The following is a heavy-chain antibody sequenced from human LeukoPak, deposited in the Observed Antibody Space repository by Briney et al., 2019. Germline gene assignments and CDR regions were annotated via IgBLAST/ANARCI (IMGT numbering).Heavy chain of an antibody. D-gene: IGHD3-22*01. CDR3: ASSYFYDGNRYFDY. V-gene: IGHV4-59*08. J-gene: IGHJ4*02. CDR1: GGSITSHY. Sequence: SETLSLTCNVSGGSITSHYWNWIRQPPGKGLEWIGYIYYTGSTNSNPSLKSRLTISLDTSKNQFSLKLTSVTAADTAIYYCASSYFYDGNRYFDYWGQGALVTVSS. CDR2: IYYTGST.